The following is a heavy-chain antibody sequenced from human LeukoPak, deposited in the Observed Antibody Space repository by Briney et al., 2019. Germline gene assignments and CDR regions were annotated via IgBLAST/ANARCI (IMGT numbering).Heavy chain of an antibody. CDR2: IYHSGST. V-gene: IGHV4-30-2*03. CDR3: ARQGIAAAGTPFDY. J-gene: IGHJ4*02. D-gene: IGHD6-13*01. CDR1: GGSISSGGYY. Sequence: SQTLSLTCAVSGGSISSGGYYWSWIRQPPGKGLEWIGYIYHSGSTYYNPSLKGRVTISVDTSKNQFSLKLSSVTAADTAVYYCARQGIAAAGTPFDYWGQGTLVTVSS.